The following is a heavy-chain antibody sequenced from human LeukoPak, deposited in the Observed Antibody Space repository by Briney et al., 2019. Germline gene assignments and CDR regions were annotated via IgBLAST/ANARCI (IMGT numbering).Heavy chain of an antibody. J-gene: IGHJ4*02. V-gene: IGHV3-30-3*01. CDR1: GFTFSSYA. CDR2: ISYDGSNK. Sequence: GGSLRLSCAASGFTFSSYAMHWVRQAPGKGLEWVAVISYDGSNKYYADSVKGRFTISRDNSKNTLYLQMNSLRAEDTAVYYCARKEGYVVVPAATPAGFDYWGQGTLVTVSS. D-gene: IGHD2-2*01. CDR3: ARKEGYVVVPAATPAGFDY.